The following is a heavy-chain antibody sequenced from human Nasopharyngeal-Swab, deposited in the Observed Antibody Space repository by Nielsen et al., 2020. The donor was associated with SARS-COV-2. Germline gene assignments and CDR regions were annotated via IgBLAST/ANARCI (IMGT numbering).Heavy chain of an antibody. J-gene: IGHJ4*02. Sequence: GSLKISCASSGFSNNDYGIHWIRQAPGKGLQWVAFARLDGSIKYYEDSVQGRFTISGDTSRNTMYLHMDSLRPDDTAVYFCARDNFSAALFEYWGQGTLVTISS. V-gene: IGHV3-30*02. CDR1: GFSNNDYG. CDR2: ARLDGSIK. CDR3: ARDNFSAALFEY. D-gene: IGHD6-13*01.